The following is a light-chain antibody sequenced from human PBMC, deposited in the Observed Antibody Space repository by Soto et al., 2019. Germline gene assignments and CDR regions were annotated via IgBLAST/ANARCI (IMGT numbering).Light chain of an antibody. CDR2: EGT. J-gene: IGLJ1*01. CDR1: SSDVGSYNL. V-gene: IGLV2-14*02. CDR3: SSYTSTSTLFV. Sequence: QSALTQPASVSASPGQSITIPCTGTSSDVGSYNLVSWFQQHPGKVPKLLIYEGTKRPSGLSDRFSGSKSGTTASLAISGLQAEDEADYFCSSYTSTSTLFVFGTGTKVTVL.